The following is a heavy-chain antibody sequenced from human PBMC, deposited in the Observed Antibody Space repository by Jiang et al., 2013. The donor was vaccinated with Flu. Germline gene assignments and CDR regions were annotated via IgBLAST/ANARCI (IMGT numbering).Heavy chain of an antibody. D-gene: IGHD2-2*01. J-gene: IGHJ4*02. V-gene: IGHV4-39*01. CDR1: VAPSAVVVTT. CDR3: ARHSSDIVVVPAAIGN. CDR2: IYYSGST. Sequence: GLVKPSRPCPSPALSLVAPSAVVVTTGAGSASPQGRGLEWIGSIYYSGSTYYNPSLKSRVTISVDTSKNQFSLKLSSVTAADTTVYYCARHSSDIVVVPAAIGNWGQGTLVTVSS.